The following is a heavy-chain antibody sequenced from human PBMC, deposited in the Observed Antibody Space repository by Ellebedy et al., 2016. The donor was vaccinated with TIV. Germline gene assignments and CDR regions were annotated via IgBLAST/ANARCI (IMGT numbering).Heavy chain of an antibody. D-gene: IGHD1-26*01. CDR3: ARDRIVGSSSPYYNGMDV. CDR2: IDPSGGST. J-gene: IGHJ6*02. Sequence: AASVKVSCKASGYTFTSYYMHWVRQAPGQGLEWMGVIDPSGGSTDYAQTFQGRVTMTRDTSTSTVYMELSSLRSDDTAVYYCARDRIVGSSSPYYNGMDVWGQGTTVTVSS. CDR1: GYTFTSYY. V-gene: IGHV1-46*01.